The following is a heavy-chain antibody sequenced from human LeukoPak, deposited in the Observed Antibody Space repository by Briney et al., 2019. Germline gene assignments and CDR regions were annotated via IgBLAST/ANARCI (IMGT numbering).Heavy chain of an antibody. CDR1: GFTVSSNY. J-gene: IGHJ4*02. V-gene: IGHV3-66*01. CDR3: AKDPRGGGSYSVAY. D-gene: IGHD1-26*01. Sequence: RGGSLRLSCAASGFTVSSNYMSWVRQAPGKGLEWVSVIYSGGSTYYADSVKGRFTISRDNSKNTLYLQMNSLRAEDTAVYYCAKDPRGGGSYSVAYWGQGTLVTVSS. CDR2: IYSGGST.